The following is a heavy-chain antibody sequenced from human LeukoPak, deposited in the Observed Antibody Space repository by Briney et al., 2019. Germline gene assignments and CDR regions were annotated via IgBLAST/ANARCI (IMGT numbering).Heavy chain of an antibody. Sequence: PSETLSLTCTVSGGSISSYYWSWIRQPPGKGLEWIGYIYYSGSTNYNPSLKSRVTISVDTSKNQFSLKLSSVTAADTAVYYCARDLSGNGFDPWGQGTLVTVSS. J-gene: IGHJ5*02. CDR2: IYYSGST. D-gene: IGHD4-23*01. V-gene: IGHV4-59*01. CDR3: ARDLSGNGFDP. CDR1: GGSISSYY.